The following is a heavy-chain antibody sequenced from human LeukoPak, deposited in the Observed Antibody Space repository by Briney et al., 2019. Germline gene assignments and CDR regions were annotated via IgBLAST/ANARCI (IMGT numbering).Heavy chain of an antibody. CDR1: GFTFSSYS. D-gene: IGHD3-22*01. CDR2: ISSSSSTI. CDR3: ARDSSGYHDNWFDP. J-gene: IGHJ5*02. V-gene: IGHV3-48*01. Sequence: GGSLRLSCAASGFTFSSYSMNWVRQAPGKGLEWVSYISSSSSTIYYADSVKGRFTISRDNAKNSLYLQMSSLRAEDTAVYYCARDSSGYHDNWFDPWGQGTLVTVSS.